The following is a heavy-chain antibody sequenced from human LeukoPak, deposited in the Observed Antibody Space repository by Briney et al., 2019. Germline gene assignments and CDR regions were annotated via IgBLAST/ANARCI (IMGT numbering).Heavy chain of an antibody. Sequence: PSATLSLTCTVSGGSISSSSYYWGWIRQPPGKGLEWIGSIYYSGSTYYNPSLKSRVTISVDTSKNQFSLKLSSVTAADTAVYYCARRPILAAFDIWGQGTMVTVSS. CDR1: GGSISSSSYY. J-gene: IGHJ3*02. V-gene: IGHV4-39*01. D-gene: IGHD3-3*01. CDR3: ARRPILAAFDI. CDR2: IYYSGST.